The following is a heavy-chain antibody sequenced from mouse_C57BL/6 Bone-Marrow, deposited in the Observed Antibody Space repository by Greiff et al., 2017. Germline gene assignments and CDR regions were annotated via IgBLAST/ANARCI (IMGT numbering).Heavy chain of an antibody. Sequence: VQLQQSGAELVRPGASVTLSCTASGFNIKDDYMHWVKQRPEQGLEWIGWIDPENGDTEYASKFKGKATITVDTSSSTPYLQLSSLTSGDTAVYYFTRMAYWDQGTLVTVSA. V-gene: IGHV14-4*01. CDR3: TRMAY. J-gene: IGHJ3*01. CDR1: GFNIKDDY. CDR2: IDPENGDT.